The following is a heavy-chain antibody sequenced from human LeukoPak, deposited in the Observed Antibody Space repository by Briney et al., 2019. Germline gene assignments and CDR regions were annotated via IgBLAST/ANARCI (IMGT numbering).Heavy chain of an antibody. V-gene: IGHV3-21*01. CDR2: ISTSSAYI. CDR1: GITFSSYS. D-gene: IGHD5-18*01. Sequence: PGGSLGLSCAASGITFSSYSMNRVRQAPGKGLEWVSSISTSSAYIYYADSVKGRFTISRDNANNSLYLQMNSLRAEDTAVYYCARGGFSFGGWGQGTLVTVSS. J-gene: IGHJ4*02. CDR3: ARGGFSFGG.